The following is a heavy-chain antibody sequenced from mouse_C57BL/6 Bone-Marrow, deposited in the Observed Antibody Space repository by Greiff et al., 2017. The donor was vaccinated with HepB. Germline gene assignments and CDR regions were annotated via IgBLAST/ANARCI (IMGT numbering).Heavy chain of an antibody. J-gene: IGHJ2*01. V-gene: IGHV5-4*01. Sequence: EVQRVESGGGLVKPGGSLKLSCAASGFTFSSYAMSWVRQTPEKRLEWVATISDGGSYTYYPDNVKGRFTISRDNAKNNLYLQMSHLKSEDTAMYYCARANLLLRPSGFDYWGQGTTLTVSS. D-gene: IGHD1-1*01. CDR3: ARANLLLRPSGFDY. CDR1: GFTFSSYA. CDR2: ISDGGSYT.